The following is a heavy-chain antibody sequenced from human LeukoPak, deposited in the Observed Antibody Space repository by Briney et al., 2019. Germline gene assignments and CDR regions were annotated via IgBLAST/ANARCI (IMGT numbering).Heavy chain of an antibody. V-gene: IGHV3-7*01. Sequence: PGGSLRLSCAASGFTFSSYAMSWVRQAPGKGLEWVANIKQDGSEKYYVDSVKGRFTISRDNAKNSLYLQMNSLRAEDTAVYYCARDSPYSGSYYYFDYWGQGTLVTVSS. CDR2: IKQDGSEK. J-gene: IGHJ4*02. D-gene: IGHD1-26*01. CDR1: GFTFSSYA. CDR3: ARDSPYSGSYYYFDY.